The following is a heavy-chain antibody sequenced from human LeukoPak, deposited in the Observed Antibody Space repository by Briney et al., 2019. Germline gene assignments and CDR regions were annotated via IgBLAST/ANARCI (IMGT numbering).Heavy chain of an antibody. J-gene: IGHJ4*02. V-gene: IGHV3-23*01. CDR2: ISVSGGST. CDR1: GFTFSSYA. D-gene: IGHD3-16*01. Sequence: TGGSLRLSCAASGFTFSSYAMSWVRQAPGKGLEWVSSISVSGGSTYYADSVKGRFTISRDNSKNTLYLQMNSLRAEDTAVYYCAKRAFKTFGGITEKIYYFDCWGQGTLVTVSS. CDR3: AKRAFKTFGGITEKIYYFDC.